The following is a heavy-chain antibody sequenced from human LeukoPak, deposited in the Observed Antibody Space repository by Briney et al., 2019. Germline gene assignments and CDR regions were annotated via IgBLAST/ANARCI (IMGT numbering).Heavy chain of an antibody. Sequence: ASVKVSCKASGGTFSSYGISWVRQPPGQGLEWMGEIIPIFGTANYAQKFQGRVTITADQSTRTAYMQLSSLRSEDTAMYYCARASFWESPINCFAPWGQGTLVTVSS. J-gene: IGHJ5*02. CDR2: IIPIFGTA. D-gene: IGHD3-16*01. V-gene: IGHV1-69*13. CDR3: ARASFWESPINCFAP. CDR1: GGTFSSYG.